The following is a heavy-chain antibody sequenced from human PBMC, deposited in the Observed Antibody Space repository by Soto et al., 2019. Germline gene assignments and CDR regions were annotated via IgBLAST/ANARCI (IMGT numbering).Heavy chain of an antibody. CDR3: VKDRVLGQRHFDH. J-gene: IGHJ4*02. CDR2: VSYDGSVK. Sequence: QVQLVESGGGVVQPGRSLRLSCAASGFNFRTYAMHWVRQAPGKGLEWVSVVSYDGSVKNYADSVKGRFTMSRDNSKRTVDPQMNSLRGDDTALYYCVKDRVLGQRHFDHWGQGTRVTVSS. D-gene: IGHD2-2*01. V-gene: IGHV3-30*18. CDR1: GFNFRTYA.